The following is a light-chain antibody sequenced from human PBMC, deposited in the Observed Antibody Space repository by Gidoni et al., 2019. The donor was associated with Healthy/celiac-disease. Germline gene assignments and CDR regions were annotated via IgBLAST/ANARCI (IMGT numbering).Light chain of an antibody. V-gene: IGKV1-9*01. J-gene: IGKJ4*01. CDR3: QHLNSYPT. CDR2: AAS. Sequence: DIQLTQSPSFLSASVGDRVTITCRASQGISSYLAWYQQKPGKAPKLLIYAASTLQSGVPSRFSSSGSGTEITLTISSLQPEDFATYYCQHLNSYPTFXEXTKVEIK. CDR1: QGISSY.